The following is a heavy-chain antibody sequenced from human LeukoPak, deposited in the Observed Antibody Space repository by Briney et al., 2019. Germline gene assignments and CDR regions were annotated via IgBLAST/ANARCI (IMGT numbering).Heavy chain of an antibody. D-gene: IGHD6-19*01. CDR3: AREAQDNSGWGL. CDR1: GGSFSGYY. Sequence: PSQTLSLTCALYGGSFSGYYWSGIRQPPGTGLEWIGEINHSGTTNYNPSLKSRVTISADTSKNQFSLNLSSVTAADTAVYYCAREAQDNSGWGLWGRGTLVTVSS. CDR2: INHSGTT. V-gene: IGHV4-34*01. J-gene: IGHJ2*01.